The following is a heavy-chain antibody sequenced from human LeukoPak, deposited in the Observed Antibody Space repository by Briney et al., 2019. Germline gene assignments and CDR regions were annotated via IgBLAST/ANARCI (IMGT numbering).Heavy chain of an antibody. D-gene: IGHD2-15*01. Sequence: ASVKVSCKASGYTFTGYYMHRVRQAPGQGLEWMGWINPNSGGTNYAQKFQGRVTMTRDTSISTAYMELSRLRSDDTAVYYCAREAPSGSHAFDPWGQGTLVTVSS. CDR3: AREAPSGSHAFDP. CDR1: GYTFTGYY. V-gene: IGHV1-2*02. CDR2: INPNSGGT. J-gene: IGHJ5*02.